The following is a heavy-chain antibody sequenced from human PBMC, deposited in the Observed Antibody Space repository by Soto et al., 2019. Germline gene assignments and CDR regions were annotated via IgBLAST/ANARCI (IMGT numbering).Heavy chain of an antibody. CDR3: ARKGFRKHYYYAADV. V-gene: IGHV5-51*01. CDR2: ILPDDADT. Sequence: GELLKISYKASGYNFTSYWVGWMRQKTGKGLEWMVIILPDDADTRYSPSFEGHDTISADRSTNTAYLNLRSLEASDTATYFCARKGFRKHYYYAADVWGQGTTVTVSS. CDR1: GYNFTSYW. J-gene: IGHJ6*02.